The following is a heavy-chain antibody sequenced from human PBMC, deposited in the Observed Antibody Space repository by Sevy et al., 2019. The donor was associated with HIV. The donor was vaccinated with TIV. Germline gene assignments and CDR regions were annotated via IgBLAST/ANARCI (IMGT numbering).Heavy chain of an antibody. V-gene: IGHV3-33*01. Sequence: GGSLRLSCATSGFIFSNYAMHWIRQAPGKGLEWVAVIWYDGTDKYYADSVRGRFTISRDNSKNTLYLQMNSLRVEDTAVYYCASYWGRDSHSIDYWGQGTLVTVSS. CDR2: IWYDGTDK. CDR1: GFIFSNYA. CDR3: ASYWGRDSHSIDY. J-gene: IGHJ4*02. D-gene: IGHD3-16*01.